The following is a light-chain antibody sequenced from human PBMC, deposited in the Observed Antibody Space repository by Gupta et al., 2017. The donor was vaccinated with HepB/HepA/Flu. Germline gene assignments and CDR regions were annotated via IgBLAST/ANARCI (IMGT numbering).Light chain of an antibody. CDR3: GTWDNSLSAVV. J-gene: IGLJ2*01. V-gene: IGLV1-51*02. CDR2: ENN. CDR1: SSNIGNNY. Sequence: QSVLTQPPSVSSAPGHKVTISCAGSSSNIGNNYVSWYQQLPGTAPKLLIYENNKRPSGIPDRFSGAKSGTSATLGITGLQTGDEADYFCGTWDNSLSAVVFGGGTKLTVL.